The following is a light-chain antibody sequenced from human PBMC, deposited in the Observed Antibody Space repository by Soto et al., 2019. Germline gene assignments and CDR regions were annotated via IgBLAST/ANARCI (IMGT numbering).Light chain of an antibody. CDR2: DAS. V-gene: IGKV1-33*01. J-gene: IGKJ5*01. CDR3: QQYESLPLT. Sequence: DIQMTQSPSSLSASVGDRVTITCQASQAINKNLIWYQQKPGKAPKLLIYDASDLETGVPSRFSGSGSGTGFTFTISSLQPEDFATYYCQQYESLPLTFGQGTRLEMK. CDR1: QAINKN.